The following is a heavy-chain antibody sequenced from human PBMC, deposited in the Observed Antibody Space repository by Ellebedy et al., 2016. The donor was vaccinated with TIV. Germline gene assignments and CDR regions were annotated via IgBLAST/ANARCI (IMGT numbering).Heavy chain of an antibody. Sequence: SETLSLXXNVSGGHISGYYWSWVRQPPGKGLEWIGYVSDSPTANQSPSLKDRLTISMDTSKNQISLRLASVSAADTAVYYCARGATEGSLYGGYHYWGQGTLVTVSS. CDR1: GGHISGYY. J-gene: IGHJ4*02. V-gene: IGHV4-59*01. CDR2: VSDSPTA. CDR3: ARGATEGSLYGGYHY. D-gene: IGHD2/OR15-2a*01.